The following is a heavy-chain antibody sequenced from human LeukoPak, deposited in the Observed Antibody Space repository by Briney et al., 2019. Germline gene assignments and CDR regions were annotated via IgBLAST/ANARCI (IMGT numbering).Heavy chain of an antibody. Sequence: SETLSLTCTVSGGSVSSGSYYWSWIRQPPGKELEWIGYIYYSGTTNYNPSLNSRVTISVDTSKNQFSLKLSSVTATDTAVYYCARVPQEPYCSGGTCYHHYYGMDVWGQGTTVTVSS. CDR1: GGSVSSGSYY. CDR3: ARVPQEPYCSGGTCYHHYYGMDV. V-gene: IGHV4-61*01. D-gene: IGHD2-15*01. CDR2: IYYSGTT. J-gene: IGHJ6*02.